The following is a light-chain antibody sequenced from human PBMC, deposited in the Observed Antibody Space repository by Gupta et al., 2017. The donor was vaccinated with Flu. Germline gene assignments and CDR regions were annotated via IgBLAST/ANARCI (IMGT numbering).Light chain of an antibody. CDR1: ETVLNY. V-gene: IGKV3-11*01. CDR3: QQRSRWLT. Sequence: EIVLTQSPATLALSPGERATLSCRASETVLNYLAWYQQRPGQAPRLLIYDASKRATGIPARFSGSGSGTDFTLTISSLEPEDSAVYYCQQRSRWLTFGGGTKVEI. CDR2: DAS. J-gene: IGKJ4*01.